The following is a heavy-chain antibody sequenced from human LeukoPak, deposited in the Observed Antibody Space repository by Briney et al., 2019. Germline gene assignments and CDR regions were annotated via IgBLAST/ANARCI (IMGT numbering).Heavy chain of an antibody. CDR3: AREIIGSYDAFDI. V-gene: IGHV4-34*01. J-gene: IGHJ3*02. CDR1: GGSFSGYY. Sequence: SETLSLTCAVYGGSFSGYYWSWIRQPPGKGLEWIGEITHSGSTNYNPSLKSRVTISVDTSKNQFSLKLSSVIAADTAVYYCAREIIGSYDAFDIWGQGTMVTVSS. D-gene: IGHD3-10*01. CDR2: ITHSGST.